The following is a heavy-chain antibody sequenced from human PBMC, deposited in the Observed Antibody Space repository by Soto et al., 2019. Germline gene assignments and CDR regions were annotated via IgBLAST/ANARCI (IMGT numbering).Heavy chain of an antibody. D-gene: IGHD2-15*01. J-gene: IGHJ4*02. CDR2: MNPNSGNT. CDR3: ASEKVVAKDY. V-gene: IGHV1-8*01. Sequence: QVQLVQSGAEVKKPGASVKVSCKASGYTFTSYDINWGRQATGQGLEWMGWMNPNSGNTGYAQKFQGRVPMTRNTSISTANMELSRLRSEDTAVYYCASEKVVAKDYWGQGTRVSVPS. CDR1: GYTFTSYD.